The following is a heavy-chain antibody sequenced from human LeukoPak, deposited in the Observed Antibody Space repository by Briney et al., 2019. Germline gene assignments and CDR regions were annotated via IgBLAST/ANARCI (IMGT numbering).Heavy chain of an antibody. CDR3: AKDEYYYDSSGPQIH. D-gene: IGHD3-22*01. CDR2: IRYDGSNK. V-gene: IGHV3-30*02. J-gene: IGHJ4*02. Sequence: GGSLRLSCAASGFTFGSYGMHWVRQAPGKGLEWVAFIRYDGSNKYYADSVKGRFTISRDNSKNTLYLQMNSLRAEDTAVYYCAKDEYYYDSSGPQIHWGQGTLVTVSS. CDR1: GFTFGSYG.